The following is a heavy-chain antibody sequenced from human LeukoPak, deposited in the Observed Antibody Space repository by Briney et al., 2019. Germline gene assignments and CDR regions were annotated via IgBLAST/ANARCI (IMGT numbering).Heavy chain of an antibody. V-gene: IGHV4-39*07. J-gene: IGHJ4*02. CDR2: IYYSGST. D-gene: IGHD6-19*01. CDR3: ARESPPVYSSGWYGGPHC. CDR1: GGSISSSSYY. Sequence: PSETLSLTCTVSGGSISSSSYYWGWIRQPPGKGLEWIGSIYYSGSTYYNPSLKSRVTISVDTSKNQFSLKLSSVTAADTAVYYCARESPPVYSSGWYGGPHCWGQGTLVTVSS.